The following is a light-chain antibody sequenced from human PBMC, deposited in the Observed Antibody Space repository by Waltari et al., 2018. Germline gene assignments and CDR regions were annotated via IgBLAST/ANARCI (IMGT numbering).Light chain of an antibody. CDR3: QQNYKSPPT. CDR1: QSISNF. V-gene: IGKV1-5*03. Sequence: DILMTQSPSILSASVGDRVTITCRTSQSISNFLAWYQQRPGKAPKLLIHNASTLQPGVPPRFSGSTSGTEFILTIDNLHPDDFATYYCQQNYKSPPTFGPRTKVDV. CDR2: NAS. J-gene: IGKJ3*01.